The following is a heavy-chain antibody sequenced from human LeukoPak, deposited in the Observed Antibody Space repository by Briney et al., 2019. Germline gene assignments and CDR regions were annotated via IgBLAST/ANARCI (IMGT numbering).Heavy chain of an antibody. CDR2: IFYDGSNK. V-gene: IGHV3-33*01. CDR3: ARDMRYGSGSSYHEY. Sequence: GGSLRLSCAASGFTFSNYGMHWVRQAPGKGLEWVAVIFYDGSNKYYGDSVKGRFTISRDNSKNTVYLQMNSLRAEDTAVYYCARDMRYGSGSSYHEYWGQGALVTVSS. CDR1: GFTFSNYG. J-gene: IGHJ4*02. D-gene: IGHD3-10*01.